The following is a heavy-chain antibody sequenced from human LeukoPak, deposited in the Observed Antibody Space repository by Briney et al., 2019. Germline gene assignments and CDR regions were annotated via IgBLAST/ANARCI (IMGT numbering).Heavy chain of an antibody. CDR2: ISAYNGNT. J-gene: IGHJ4*02. CDR3: AKSVVRGYGSFDY. CDR1: GGTFSRND. V-gene: IGHV1-18*01. D-gene: IGHD5-12*01. Sequence: ASVKVSCKASGGTFSRNDISWVRQAPGQGLEWMGWISAYNGNTNYAQKLQGRVTMTTDTSTSTAYMELRSLRSDDTAVYYCAKSVVRGYGSFDYWGQGTLVTVSS.